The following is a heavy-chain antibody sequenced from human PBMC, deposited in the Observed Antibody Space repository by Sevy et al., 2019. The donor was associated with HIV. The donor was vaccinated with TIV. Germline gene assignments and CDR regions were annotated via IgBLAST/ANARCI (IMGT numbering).Heavy chain of an antibody. J-gene: IGHJ4*02. V-gene: IGHV3-74*01. CDR2: VNSDGSST. Sequence: GGSLRLSREGSGYTFSNYWMHWVRQAPGKGLEWVSRVNSDGSSTTYADSVKGRFTISRDNAENTMSLQMNSLRAEDTALYYCVAANSWEDYWGQGTLVTVSS. CDR1: GYTFSNYW. D-gene: IGHD6-13*01. CDR3: VAANSWEDY.